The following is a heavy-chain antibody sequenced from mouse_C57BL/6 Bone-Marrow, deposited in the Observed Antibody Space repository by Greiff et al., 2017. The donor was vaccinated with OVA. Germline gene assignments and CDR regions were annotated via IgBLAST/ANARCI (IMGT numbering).Heavy chain of an antibody. J-gene: IGHJ4*01. D-gene: IGHD2-1*01. CDR2: ISSGGDYI. CDR1: GFTFSSYA. V-gene: IGHV5S21*01. Sequence: EVMLVESGAGLVKPGGSLKLSCAASGFTFSSYAMSWVRQTPEKRLEWVAYISSGGDYIYYADNVKGRFTISRDNARNTLYLQMSSLKSEDTAMYYCERLLDAMDYWGQGTSVTVSA. CDR3: ERLLDAMDY.